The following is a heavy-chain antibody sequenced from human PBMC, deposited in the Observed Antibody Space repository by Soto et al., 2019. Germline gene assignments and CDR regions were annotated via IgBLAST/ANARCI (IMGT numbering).Heavy chain of an antibody. V-gene: IGHV1-8*02. CDR3: ARMATSGTLNWFEP. J-gene: IGHJ5*02. D-gene: IGHD1-26*01. Sequence: QAQLVQSGAEVKEPGASVKVSCKASGYTFTNYDISWVRQVTGQGLEWMGWMNPNSANTGYAQKFQGRVSMTRDTCIQTAYMELSSLRPEDTAIYYFARMATSGTLNWFEPWGQGTLVTVSS. CDR2: MNPNSANT. CDR1: GYTFTNYD.